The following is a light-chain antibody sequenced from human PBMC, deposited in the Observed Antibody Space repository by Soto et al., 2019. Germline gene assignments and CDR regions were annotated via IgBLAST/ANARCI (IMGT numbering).Light chain of an antibody. J-gene: IGKJ1*01. Sequence: LFTQAPGPPFFSPWEKAPPPLRARHSVDSTYLAWYQQKPGQAPRLLIYGASSRATGIADRFSGSGSVTDFTLTISRLEPEDFAVYYCQQVDSSLGTFGQGTKVDIK. CDR3: QQVDSSLGT. CDR2: GAS. V-gene: IGKV3-20*01. CDR1: HSVDSTY.